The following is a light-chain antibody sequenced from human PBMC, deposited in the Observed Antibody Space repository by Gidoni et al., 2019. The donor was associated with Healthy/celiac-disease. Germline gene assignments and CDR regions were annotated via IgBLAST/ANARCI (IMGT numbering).Light chain of an antibody. J-gene: IGLJ3*02. V-gene: IGLV1-44*01. CDR1: SSNIGSNT. CDR3: AAWDDSLNGRV. Sequence: QSVLTQQPSASGTPGQGVTISCSGSSSNIGSNTVNWYQQLPGTAPKLLIYSNNQRPSVVPDRFSVSKSGTSASLAISGLQSEDEADYYCAAWDDSLNGRVFGGGTKLTVL. CDR2: SNN.